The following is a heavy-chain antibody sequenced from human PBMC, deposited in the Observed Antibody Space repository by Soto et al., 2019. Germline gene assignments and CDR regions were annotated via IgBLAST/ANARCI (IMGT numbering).Heavy chain of an antibody. V-gene: IGHV3-23*01. CDR1: GFTFSSYA. D-gene: IGHD2-21*02. CDR2: ISGSGGST. Sequence: GGSLRLSCAASGFTFSSYAMSWVRQAPGKGLEWVSAISGSGGSTYYAEYVKGRFTISRDNSKNTLYLQMKSLRAEDTAVYYCAKELYCGGDCYSNYFDYWGQGTLVTVSS. CDR3: AKELYCGGDCYSNYFDY. J-gene: IGHJ4*02.